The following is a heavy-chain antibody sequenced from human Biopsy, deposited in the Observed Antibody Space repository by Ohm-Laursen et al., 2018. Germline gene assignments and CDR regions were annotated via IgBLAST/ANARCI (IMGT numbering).Heavy chain of an antibody. CDR1: GGSISSSTTYY. Sequence: SETLPLTCTVSGGSISSSTTYYWAWLRQPPGKGLEWIGSIYNTETTFYNPSLKSRVTISVDPSTNQFSWKVSSVTAADTALYFCARHPTGFWFDPWGHGTLVTVSS. CDR3: ARHPTGFWFDP. J-gene: IGHJ5*02. CDR2: IYNTETT. V-gene: IGHV4-39*01.